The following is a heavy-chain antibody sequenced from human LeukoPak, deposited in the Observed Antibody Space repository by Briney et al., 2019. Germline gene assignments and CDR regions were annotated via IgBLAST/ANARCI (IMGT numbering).Heavy chain of an antibody. V-gene: IGHV3-30*04. D-gene: IGHD6-19*01. Sequence: PGRSLRLSCAASGFTFSSYAMHWVRQAPGKGLEWVAVISYDGRNKYYADSVKGRFTISRDNSKNTLYLQMNSLRAEDTAVYYCRAPSYSSGWYLPDAFDIWGQGTMVTVSS. CDR2: ISYDGRNK. J-gene: IGHJ3*02. CDR3: RAPSYSSGWYLPDAFDI. CDR1: GFTFSSYA.